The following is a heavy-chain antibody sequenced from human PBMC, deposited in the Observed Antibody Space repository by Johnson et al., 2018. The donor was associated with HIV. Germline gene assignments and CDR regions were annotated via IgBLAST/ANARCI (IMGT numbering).Heavy chain of an antibody. V-gene: IGHV3-66*01. CDR1: GFTFSSNY. D-gene: IGHD1-26*01. Sequence: EVQLVESGGGVVQPGRSLRLSCAASGFTFSSNYMSLVRQAPGKGLEWVSIVYSGGSAYYADSVRGRFIISRDNSKNTLYLQMNSLRAEDTAVYYCAKDFWPVGARGAFDIWGQGTMVTVSS. CDR3: AKDFWPVGARGAFDI. J-gene: IGHJ3*02. CDR2: VYSGGSA.